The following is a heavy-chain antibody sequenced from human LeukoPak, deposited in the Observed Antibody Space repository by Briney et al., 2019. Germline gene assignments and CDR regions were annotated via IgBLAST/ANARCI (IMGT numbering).Heavy chain of an antibody. CDR2: IYTSGST. CDR3: ARITTFDNWFDP. V-gene: IGHV4-61*02. D-gene: IGHD3-10*02. J-gene: IGHJ5*02. CDR1: GGSISSGSYY. Sequence: SQTLSLTCTVSGGSISSGSYYWSWIRQPAGKGLEWIGRIYTSGSTNYNPSLKSRVTISVDTSKNQFSLKLSSVTAADTAVYYCARITTFDNWFDPWGQGTLVTVSS.